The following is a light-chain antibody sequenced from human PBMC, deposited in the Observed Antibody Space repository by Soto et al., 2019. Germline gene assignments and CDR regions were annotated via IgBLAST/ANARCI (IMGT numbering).Light chain of an antibody. V-gene: IGLV1-40*01. CDR3: SSYTTFRTPHVA. J-gene: IGLJ2*01. CDR2: EVT. CDR1: SSNIGTGYD. Sequence: QSVLTQPPSVSGAPGQRVTFSCTGSSSNIGTGYDVHWYQQRPGTAPKLLIHEVTNRPSGISDRFSGSKSANTASLTISDLQAEDEAHYYCSSYTTFRTPHVAFGGGTQLTVL.